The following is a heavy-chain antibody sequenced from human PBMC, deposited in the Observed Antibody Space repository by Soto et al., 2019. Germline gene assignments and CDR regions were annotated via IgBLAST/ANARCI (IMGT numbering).Heavy chain of an antibody. Sequence: QITLEESGPTLVKPTQTLTLTCSFSGVSLSNFGVGVGWIRQPPGKALEWLAVIYWNDDKRYNLSLKSRLTITKDTSKNQVVLTMTNMDPVDTATYYCAHVAVGTVGHEAFDIWGQGTVLTVSS. V-gene: IGHV2-5*01. D-gene: IGHD6-19*01. CDR2: IYWNDDK. CDR3: AHVAVGTVGHEAFDI. J-gene: IGHJ3*02. CDR1: GVSLSNFGVG.